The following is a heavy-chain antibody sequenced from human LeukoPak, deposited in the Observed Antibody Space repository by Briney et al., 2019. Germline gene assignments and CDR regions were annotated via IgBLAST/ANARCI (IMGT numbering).Heavy chain of an antibody. D-gene: IGHD3-3*01. Sequence: SETLSLTCAVYGGSFSGYYWSWIRQPPGNGREWIGEINHSGRTNYNPSLKSRVTISVDTSKNQFSLKLSSVTAADTAVYYCARGILTIFGVVYYFDYWGQGTLVTVSS. CDR2: INHSGRT. CDR3: ARGILTIFGVVYYFDY. V-gene: IGHV4-34*01. J-gene: IGHJ4*02. CDR1: GGSFSGYY.